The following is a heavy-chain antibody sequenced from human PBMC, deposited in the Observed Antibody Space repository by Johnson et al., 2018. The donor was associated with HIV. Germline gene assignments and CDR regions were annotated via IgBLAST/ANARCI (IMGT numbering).Heavy chain of an antibody. Sequence: QVQLVESGGGLVQPGGSLRLSCAASGFTVSSNYMSWVRQAPGKGLEWVAVISYDGSNKYYADSVKGRFTISRDNSKNTLYLQMNSLRAEDTAVYYCAKDQGWFGEFMNAFDIWGQGTMVTVSS. CDR2: ISYDGSNK. CDR3: AKDQGWFGEFMNAFDI. CDR1: GFTVSSNY. V-gene: IGHV3-30*18. J-gene: IGHJ3*02. D-gene: IGHD3-10*01.